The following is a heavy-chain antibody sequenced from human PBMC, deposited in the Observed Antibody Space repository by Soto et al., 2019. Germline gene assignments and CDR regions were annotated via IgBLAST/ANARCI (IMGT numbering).Heavy chain of an antibody. D-gene: IGHD3-10*01. J-gene: IGHJ4*02. CDR3: ARVYYGSGSYSRPQENFDY. Sequence: QVQLQESGPGLVKPSETLSLTRAVSGYSISSGYYWGWIRQPPGKGLEWIGSIYHSGSTYYNPSLKSRVTISVDTSKNQFSLKLSSVTAADTAVYYCARVYYGSGSYSRPQENFDYWGQGTLVTVSS. CDR2: IYHSGST. CDR1: GYSISSGYY. V-gene: IGHV4-38-2*01.